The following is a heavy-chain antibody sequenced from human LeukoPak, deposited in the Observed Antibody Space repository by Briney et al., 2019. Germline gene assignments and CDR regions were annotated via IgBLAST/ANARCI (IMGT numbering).Heavy chain of an antibody. J-gene: IGHJ4*02. D-gene: IGHD4-17*01. CDR3: ARVLNDYGDYVFDY. CDR2: ISSSSSYI. Sequence: GGSLRLSCAASGFTFSNAWMSWVRQAPGKGLEWVSSISSSSSYIYYADSLKGRFTISRDNTKNSLYLQMNSLRAEDTAVYYCARVLNDYGDYVFDYWGQGTLVTVSS. CDR1: GFTFSNAW. V-gene: IGHV3-21*01.